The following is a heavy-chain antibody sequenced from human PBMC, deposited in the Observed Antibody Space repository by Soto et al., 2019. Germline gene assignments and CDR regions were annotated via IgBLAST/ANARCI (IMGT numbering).Heavy chain of an antibody. J-gene: IGHJ4*02. CDR3: ARSPSGYSSSWGFGDFDY. Sequence: EVQLVESGGGLVQPGGSLRLSCAASGFTFSSYEMNWVRQAPGKGLEWVSYISSSGSTIYYADSVKGRFTISKDNAKNSLYLQMNSLRAEDTAVYYCARSPSGYSSSWGFGDFDYWRQGALVTVSS. D-gene: IGHD6-13*01. V-gene: IGHV3-48*03. CDR1: GFTFSSYE. CDR2: ISSSGSTI.